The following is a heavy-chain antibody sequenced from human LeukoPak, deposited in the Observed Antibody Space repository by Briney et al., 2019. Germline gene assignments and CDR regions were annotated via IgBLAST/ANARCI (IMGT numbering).Heavy chain of an antibody. CDR2: VYNSGST. CDR3: ASDYGSGSYRFDY. V-gene: IGHV4-59*01. J-gene: IGHJ4*02. CDR1: GGSFSGYY. D-gene: IGHD3-10*01. Sequence: SETLSLTCAVYGGSFSGYYWSWIRQPPGKGLEWIGYVYNSGSTTYNPSLKSRVTMSVDPSRNQFSLKLRSVTAADTAVYYCASDYGSGSYRFDYWGQGTLVSVSS.